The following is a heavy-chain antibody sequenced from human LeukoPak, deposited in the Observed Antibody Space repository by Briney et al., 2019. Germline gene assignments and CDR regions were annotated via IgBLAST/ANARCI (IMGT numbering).Heavy chain of an antibody. J-gene: IGHJ4*02. V-gene: IGHV3-30-3*01. CDR2: ISYDGSNK. CDR3: ARDIETGTLDY. CDR1: GFTFSSYA. D-gene: IGHD1-7*01. Sequence: GRSLRLPCAASGFTFSSYAMHWVRQAPGKGLEWVAVISYDGSNKYYADSVKGRFTISRDNSKNTLYLQMNSLRAEDTAVYYCARDIETGTLDYWGQGTLVTVSS.